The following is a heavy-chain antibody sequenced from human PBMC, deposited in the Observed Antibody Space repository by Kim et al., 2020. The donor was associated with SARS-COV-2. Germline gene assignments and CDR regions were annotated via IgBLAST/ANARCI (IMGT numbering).Heavy chain of an antibody. CDR1: GFTFDDYA. D-gene: IGHD6-19*01. CDR3: AKATLAAVDYYYFDY. J-gene: IGHJ4*02. CDR2: ISWNSGSI. V-gene: IGHV3-9*01. Sequence: GGSLRLSCAASGFTFDDYAMHWVRQAPGKGLEWVSGISWNSGSIGYADSVKGRFTISRDNAKNSLYLQMNSLRAEDTALYYCAKATLAAVDYYYFDYWGQGTPLTVSS.